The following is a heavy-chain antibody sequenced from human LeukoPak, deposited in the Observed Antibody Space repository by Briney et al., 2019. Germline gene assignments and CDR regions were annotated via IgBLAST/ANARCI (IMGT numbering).Heavy chain of an antibody. Sequence: GGSLRLSCAASGFTFSSYAMSWVRQAPGKGLDWVSGLSGGGGSTYYADSVKGRFTISRDNSKNTLYLQMNSLRAEDTAVYYCARTGYCSSTSCSARFDPWGQGTLVTVSS. CDR3: ARTGYCSSTSCSARFDP. J-gene: IGHJ5*02. V-gene: IGHV3-23*01. CDR1: GFTFSSYA. D-gene: IGHD2-2*01. CDR2: LSGGGGST.